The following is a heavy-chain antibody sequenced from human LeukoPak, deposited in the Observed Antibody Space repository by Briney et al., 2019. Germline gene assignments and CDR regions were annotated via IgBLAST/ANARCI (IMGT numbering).Heavy chain of an antibody. CDR2: ISGSGGSP. J-gene: IGHJ4*02. CDR3: AKGGKTIMCPTSCYDY. CDR1: GFTFSSNG. D-gene: IGHD2-2*01. V-gene: IGHV3-23*01. Sequence: GGSLRLSCAASGFTFSSNGMSWVRQAPGRGLEWVSVISGSGGSPDYTDSVKGRFTISRDNSKNTLYLQMNGLRAEDTAVYYCAKGGKTIMCPTSCYDYWGQGTLVTVSS.